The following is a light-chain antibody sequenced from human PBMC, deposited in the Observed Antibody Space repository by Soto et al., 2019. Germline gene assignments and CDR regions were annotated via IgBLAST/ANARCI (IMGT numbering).Light chain of an antibody. J-gene: IGKJ2*01. Sequence: EIVLKQSPGTLYLSPGERATLSCRASQRVSTIYLAWYQQTPGQAPRLLIYGSSSRATGIPDRFSGSGSGTDFTLTINSLEPEDFAVYYCQQYDTSPYTVGQGTKVDIK. CDR3: QQYDTSPYT. CDR2: GSS. V-gene: IGKV3-20*01. CDR1: QRVSTIY.